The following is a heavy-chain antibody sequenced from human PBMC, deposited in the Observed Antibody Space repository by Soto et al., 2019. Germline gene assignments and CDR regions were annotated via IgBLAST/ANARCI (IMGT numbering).Heavy chain of an antibody. J-gene: IGHJ5*02. CDR2: IWYDGSNK. D-gene: IGHD3-22*01. CDR3: ARDSAPYYYDSSGSPFDP. Sequence: GGSLRLSCAASGFTFSSYGMHWVRQAPGKGLEWVAVIWYDGSNKYYADSVKGRFTISRDNSKNTLYLQMNSLRAEDTAVYYCARDSAPYYYDSSGSPFDPWGQGTLVTVSS. V-gene: IGHV3-33*01. CDR1: GFTFSSYG.